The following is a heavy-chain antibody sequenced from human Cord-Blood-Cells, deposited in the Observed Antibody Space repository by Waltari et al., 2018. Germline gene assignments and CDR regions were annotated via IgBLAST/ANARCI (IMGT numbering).Heavy chain of an antibody. CDR2: INHSGST. J-gene: IGHJ3*02. V-gene: IGHV4-34*01. Sequence: QVQLQQSGARLLTPSETLSLTCAVPGGSFSGAYWSCIRPPPGKGLEWIGEINHSGSTNYNPSLKSRVTISVDTSKNQFSLKLSSVTAADTAVYYCARPKNPTVTDAFDIWGQGTMVTVSS. D-gene: IGHD4-17*01. CDR1: GGSFSGAY. CDR3: ARPKNPTVTDAFDI.